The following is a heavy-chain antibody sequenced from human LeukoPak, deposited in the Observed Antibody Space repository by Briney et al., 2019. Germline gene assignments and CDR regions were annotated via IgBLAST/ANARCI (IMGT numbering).Heavy chain of an antibody. J-gene: IGHJ4*02. CDR1: GGSFSGYY. V-gene: IGHV4-34*01. D-gene: IGHD2-15*01. CDR2: INHSGST. CDR3: ARDRRAYCSGGSCYSPLDY. Sequence: SETLSLTCAVYGGSFSGYYWSWIRQPPGKGLEWIGEINHSGSTNYNPSLKSRVTISVDTSKNQFSLKLSSVTAADAAVYYCARDRRAYCSGGSCYSPLDYWGQGTLVTVSS.